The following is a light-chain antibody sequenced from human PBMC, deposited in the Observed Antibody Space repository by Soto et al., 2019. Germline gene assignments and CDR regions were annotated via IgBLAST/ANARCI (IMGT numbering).Light chain of an antibody. J-gene: IGLJ3*02. Sequence: QSVLTQPPSVSGTPGQRVTISCSGSSSNIGSKPINWYQHLPGTAPKLLIFTNNRRPSGVPDRCSGSKSGTSGSLAITGLQSADEADYYCATWDESLKGPVFGGGTKLTVL. CDR1: SSNIGSKP. CDR3: ATWDESLKGPV. CDR2: TNN. V-gene: IGLV1-44*01.